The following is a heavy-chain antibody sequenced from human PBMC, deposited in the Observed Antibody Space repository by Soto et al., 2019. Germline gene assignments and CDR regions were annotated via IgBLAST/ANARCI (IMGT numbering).Heavy chain of an antibody. CDR1: GYSFTSYW. J-gene: IGHJ6*02. CDR3: ARHIDYYGSGSSQGNYYGMDV. Sequence: GESLKISCKGSGYSFTSYWIGWVRQMPGKGLEWMGIIYPGDSDTRYSPSFQGQVTISADKSISTAYLQWSSLKASDTAMYYCARHIDYYGSGSSQGNYYGMDVWGQGTTVTVSS. V-gene: IGHV5-51*01. CDR2: IYPGDSDT. D-gene: IGHD3-10*01.